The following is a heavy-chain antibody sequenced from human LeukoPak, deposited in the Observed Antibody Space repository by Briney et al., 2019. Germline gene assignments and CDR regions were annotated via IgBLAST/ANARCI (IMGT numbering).Heavy chain of an antibody. CDR2: ISGSGGST. Sequence: PGGSLRLSCAASGFTFSSYAMSWVRQAPGKGLEWVSAISGSGGSTYYADSVKGRFTISRDNSKNTLYLQMNSLRAEDTAAYYCALCGAYYYYGMDVWGQGTTVTVSS. V-gene: IGHV3-23*01. D-gene: IGHD2-2*01. J-gene: IGHJ6*02. CDR1: GFTFSSYA. CDR3: ALCGAYYYYGMDV.